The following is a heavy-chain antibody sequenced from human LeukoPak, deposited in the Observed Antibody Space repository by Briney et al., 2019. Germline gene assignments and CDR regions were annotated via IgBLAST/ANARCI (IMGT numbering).Heavy chain of an antibody. D-gene: IGHD3-10*01. CDR2: IRSSGSII. V-gene: IGHV3-48*03. J-gene: IGHJ3*02. CDR3: ARLGERTTMIRGVIVEAFDI. Sequence: PGGSLRLSCAASGFAFSSYDMNWVRQAPGKGLEWVSYIRSSGSIIYYADSVKGRFTISRDNAQNSLHLQMNSLRDEDTAVYYCARLGERTTMIRGVIVEAFDIWGQGTMVTVSS. CDR1: GFAFSSYD.